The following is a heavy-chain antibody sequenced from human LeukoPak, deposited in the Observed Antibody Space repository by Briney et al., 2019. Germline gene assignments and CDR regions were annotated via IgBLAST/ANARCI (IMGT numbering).Heavy chain of an antibody. J-gene: IGHJ4*02. CDR1: GGSIGSYY. D-gene: IGHD3-22*01. V-gene: IGHV4-59*01. Sequence: SETLSLTCTVSGGSIGSYYWNWIRKPPRKGLEWIGYVSYSGSTNYNPSLKSRVTMSVDKSKNQFSLKLSSVTAADTAVYFCARATSGYYFDFWDQGTLVTVSS. CDR3: ARATSGYYFDF. CDR2: VSYSGST.